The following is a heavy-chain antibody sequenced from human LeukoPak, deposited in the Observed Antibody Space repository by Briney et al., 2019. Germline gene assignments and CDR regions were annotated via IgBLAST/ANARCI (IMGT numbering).Heavy chain of an antibody. D-gene: IGHD3-10*01. V-gene: IGHV1-18*01. CDR3: ARRNYYGSGSYYKDY. J-gene: IGHJ4*02. Sequence: ASVKVSCKASGYTFTSYGISWVRQAPGQWLEWMGWISAYNGNTNYAQKLQGRVTMTTDTSTSTAYMELRSLRSDDTAVYYCARRNYYGSGSYYKDYWGQGTLVTVSS. CDR2: ISAYNGNT. CDR1: GYTFTSYG.